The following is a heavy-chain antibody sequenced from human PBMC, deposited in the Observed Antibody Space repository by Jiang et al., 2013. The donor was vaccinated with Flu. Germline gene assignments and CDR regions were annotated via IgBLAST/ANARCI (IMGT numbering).Heavy chain of an antibody. Sequence: NWVRQAPGQGLEWMGWITPRLGPTYAQGFTGRFVFSLDTSVSTAYLQISSLKAEDTAVYYCASLIAVADHYYYYGMDVWGQGTTVTVSS. D-gene: IGHD6-19*01. CDR2: ITPRLGP. J-gene: IGHJ6*02. V-gene: IGHV7-4-1*02. CDR3: ASLIAVADHYYYYGMDV.